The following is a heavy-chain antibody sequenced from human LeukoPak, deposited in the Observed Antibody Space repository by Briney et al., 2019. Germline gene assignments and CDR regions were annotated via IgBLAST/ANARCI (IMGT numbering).Heavy chain of an antibody. CDR1: GYSISSGYY. D-gene: IGHD1-26*01. CDR2: IYHSGST. Sequence: SETLSLTCTVSGYSISSGYYWGWIRQPPGKGLEWIGSIYHSGSTYYNPSLKSRVTISVDTSKNQFSLKLSSVTAADTAVYYCARARGSYYKASFDPWGQGTLVTVSS. V-gene: IGHV4-38-2*02. J-gene: IGHJ5*02. CDR3: ARARGSYYKASFDP.